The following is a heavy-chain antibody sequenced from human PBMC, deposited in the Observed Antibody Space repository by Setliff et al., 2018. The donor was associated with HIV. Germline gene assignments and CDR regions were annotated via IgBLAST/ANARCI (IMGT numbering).Heavy chain of an antibody. V-gene: IGHV4-34*01. CDR1: GGSISSHY. CDR2: IIHSGST. Sequence: SETLSLTCTVSGGSISSHYWSWIRQPPGKGLEWIGEIIHSGSTNYNPSLKSRVTVSADTSKNQFSLRLNSVTAADTAVFYCARGTTGYSTIWYRNGLTYYYYMDVWGKGTKVTVSS. D-gene: IGHD6-13*01. J-gene: IGHJ6*03. CDR3: ARGTTGYSTIWYRNGLTYYYYMDV.